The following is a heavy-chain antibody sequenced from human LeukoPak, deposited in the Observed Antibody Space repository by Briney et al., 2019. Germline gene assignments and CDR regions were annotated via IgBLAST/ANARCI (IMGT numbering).Heavy chain of an antibody. CDR2: MNPNSGYT. Sequence: GASVKVSCKASGYTFTDYDINWVRQATGHGLEWMGWMNPNSGYTGFEQKFQGRVTLTRDTSISTAYMEVTSLRSDDTAIYYCARGGVNGAWTSYWGQGTLATVSS. CDR1: GYTFTDYD. D-gene: IGHD1-26*01. V-gene: IGHV1-8*03. J-gene: IGHJ4*02. CDR3: ARGGVNGAWTSY.